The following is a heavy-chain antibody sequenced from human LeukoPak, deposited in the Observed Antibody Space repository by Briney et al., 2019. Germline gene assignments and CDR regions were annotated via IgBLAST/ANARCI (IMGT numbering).Heavy chain of an antibody. D-gene: IGHD3-16*02. CDR2: MNTNSGNT. J-gene: IGHJ3*02. CDR1: GYTFTSYD. CDR3: ARGPEFYDYVWGIYRPNAFDI. Sequence: ASVKVSCKASGYTFTSYDINWVRQATGQGLEWMGWMNTNSGNTGYAQKFQGRVTITRNTSIHTAYMELSSLRSEDTAVYYCARGPEFYDYVWGIYRPNAFDIWGQGTMVTDCS. V-gene: IGHV1-8*03.